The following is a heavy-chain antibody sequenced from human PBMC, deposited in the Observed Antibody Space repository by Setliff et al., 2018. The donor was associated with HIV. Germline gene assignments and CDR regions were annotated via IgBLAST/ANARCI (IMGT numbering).Heavy chain of an antibody. D-gene: IGHD6-13*01. Sequence: GGSLRLSCTVSGFTFNGYSMNWVRQAPGKGLEWVSSISSSGSYIYYADSVKDRLAISRDNAKNSIHLQINSLRAEDTAVYYCARNPRPIAAAGFDLDYWGQGTMVTVSS. V-gene: IGHV3-21*06. CDR3: ARNPRPIAAAGFDLDY. J-gene: IGHJ4*02. CDR2: ISSSGSYI. CDR1: GFTFNGYS.